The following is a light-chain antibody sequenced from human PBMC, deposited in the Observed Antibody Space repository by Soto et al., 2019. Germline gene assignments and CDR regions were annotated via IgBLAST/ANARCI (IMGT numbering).Light chain of an antibody. CDR1: SSDVGGYNY. Sequence: QSALTQPASVSGSPGQSITISCTGTSSDVGGYNYVSWYQQHPGKAPKLMIYEVSYRPSGVSNRFSGSKSGNTASLTIYGLQAEDEADYYCSSYAHSSTVVFGGGTKLTVL. V-gene: IGLV2-14*01. CDR3: SSYAHSSTVV. CDR2: EVS. J-gene: IGLJ2*01.